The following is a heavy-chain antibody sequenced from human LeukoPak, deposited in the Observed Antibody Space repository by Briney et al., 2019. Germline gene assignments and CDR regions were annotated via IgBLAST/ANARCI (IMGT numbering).Heavy chain of an antibody. D-gene: IGHD3-22*01. Sequence: PGGSLRLSCAASGFTFSSYSMNWVRQAPGQGLEWVSHICSGSSSRYYADSVKGRFTISRDNAKNSLYLQMNSLRDEDTTVYYCARDGSYYYDSSGYYYFDYWGQGTLVTVSS. CDR1: GFTFSSYS. CDR2: ICSGSSSR. V-gene: IGHV3-48*02. J-gene: IGHJ4*02. CDR3: ARDGSYYYDSSGYYYFDY.